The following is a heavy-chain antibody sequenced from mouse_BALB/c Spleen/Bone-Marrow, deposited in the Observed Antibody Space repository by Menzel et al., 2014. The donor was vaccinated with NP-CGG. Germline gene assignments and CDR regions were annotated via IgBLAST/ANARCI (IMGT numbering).Heavy chain of an antibody. CDR2: ISSGSSNI. Sequence: EVMLVESGGGLVQPGGSRKLSCAASGFTFSSFGMHWVRQAPEKGLEWVAYISSGSSNIYYEDTVKGRFTISRDNPKNTLFLQMTSLRSEDTAMYYCTRGGNWDDFDYWGQGTPLTVSS. V-gene: IGHV5-17*02. D-gene: IGHD4-1*01. J-gene: IGHJ2*01. CDR3: TRGGNWDDFDY. CDR1: GFTFSSFG.